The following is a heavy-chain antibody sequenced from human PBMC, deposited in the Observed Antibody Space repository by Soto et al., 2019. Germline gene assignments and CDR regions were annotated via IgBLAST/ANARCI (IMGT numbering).Heavy chain of an antibody. CDR2: IYSGVST. CDR3: ARGPGGFGEFSLDY. J-gene: IGHJ4*02. D-gene: IGHD3-10*01. CDR1: SGSITAYY. V-gene: IGHV4-4*07. Sequence: ILLITSTVSSGSITAYYWSGIGLPAGKGLEWIGRIYSGVSTNYNPSLRSRVTVSVDMSKNQFSLKLSSVTAADTAVYYCARGPGGFGEFSLDYWGQGTLGTVSS.